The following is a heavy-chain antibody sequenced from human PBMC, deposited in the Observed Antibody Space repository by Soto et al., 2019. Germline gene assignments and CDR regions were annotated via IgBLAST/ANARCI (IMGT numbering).Heavy chain of an antibody. CDR3: AKGLVPAAILPSPGYYYGMDV. V-gene: IGHV3-9*01. CDR2: ISWNSGSI. Sequence: EVQLVESGGGLVQPGRSLRLSCAASGFTFDDYAMHWVRQAPGKGLEWVSGISWNSGSIGYADSVKGRFTISRDNAKNCLYLQMNSLRAEDTALYYCAKGLVPAAILPSPGYYYGMDVWGQGTTVTVSS. D-gene: IGHD2-2*01. J-gene: IGHJ6*02. CDR1: GFTFDDYA.